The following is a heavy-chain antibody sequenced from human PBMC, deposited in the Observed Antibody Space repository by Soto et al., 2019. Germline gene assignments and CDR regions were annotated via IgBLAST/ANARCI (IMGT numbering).Heavy chain of an antibody. CDR3: AREGLEWLLRAAFDI. CDR2: IRAKVNSYAT. V-gene: IGHV3-73*01. D-gene: IGHD3-3*01. J-gene: IGHJ3*02. Sequence: GGSLRLSCAASDFTFSGSVIHWVRQASGKGLEWVGRIRAKVNSYATAYAASVKGRFTISRDDSENTAYLQMNSLKIEDTAVYYCAREGLEWLLRAAFDIRGQGTMVTVSS. CDR1: DFTFSGSV.